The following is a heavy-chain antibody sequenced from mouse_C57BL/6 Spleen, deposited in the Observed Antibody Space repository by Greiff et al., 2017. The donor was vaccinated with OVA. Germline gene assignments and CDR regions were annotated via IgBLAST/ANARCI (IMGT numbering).Heavy chain of an antibody. D-gene: IGHD4-1*02. Sequence: VQLQQSGAELVRPGASVTLSCKASGYTFTDSEMHWVKQTPVHGLEWIGAIDPETGGTAYNQKFKGRALLTADKASNTAYMELRNLTSEDSAVYYCTRRKNTNWDGYDYWGQGTTLTVSS. CDR2: IDPETGGT. CDR3: TRRKNTNWDGYDY. CDR1: GYTFTDSE. V-gene: IGHV1-15*01. J-gene: IGHJ2*01.